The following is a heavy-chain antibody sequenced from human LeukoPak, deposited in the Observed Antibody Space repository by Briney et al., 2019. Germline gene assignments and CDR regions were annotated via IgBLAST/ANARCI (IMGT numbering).Heavy chain of an antibody. V-gene: IGHV3-7*01. Sequence: GGSLRLSCAASGFTFSSYWMSWVRQAPGKGLEWVASIQHGGSERFYVDSVKGRFTISRDTAKNSLYLQMNSLRAEDMAVYYCVRGEMGYWGQGTLVTVSS. CDR3: VRGEMGY. CDR1: GFTFSSYW. D-gene: IGHD5-24*01. CDR2: IQHGGSER. J-gene: IGHJ4*02.